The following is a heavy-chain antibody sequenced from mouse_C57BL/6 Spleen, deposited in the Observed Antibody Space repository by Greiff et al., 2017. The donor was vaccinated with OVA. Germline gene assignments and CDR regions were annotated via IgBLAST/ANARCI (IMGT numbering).Heavy chain of an antibody. CDR2: IYPGSGNT. CDR3: ARLLLSYYYAMDY. D-gene: IGHD2-10*01. Sequence: QLKESGAELVRPGASVKLSCKASGYTFTDYYINWVKQRPGQGLEWIARIYPGSGNTYYNEKFKGKATLTAEKSSSTAYMQLSSLTSEDSAVYFCARLLLSYYYAMDYWGQGTSVTVSS. V-gene: IGHV1-76*01. J-gene: IGHJ4*01. CDR1: GYTFTDYY.